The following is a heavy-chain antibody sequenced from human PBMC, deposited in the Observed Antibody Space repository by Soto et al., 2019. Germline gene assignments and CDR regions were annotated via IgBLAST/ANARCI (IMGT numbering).Heavy chain of an antibody. D-gene: IGHD1-26*01. V-gene: IGHV1-69*13. CDR1: GGTFSSYA. Sequence: ASVKVSCKASGGTFSSYAISWVRQAPGQGLEWMGGIIPIFGTANYAQKFQGRVTITADESTSTAYMELSSLRSEDTAVYYRARVGATTDAYYYYGMDVWGQGTTVTVSS. CDR3: ARVGATTDAYYYYGMDV. CDR2: IIPIFGTA. J-gene: IGHJ6*02.